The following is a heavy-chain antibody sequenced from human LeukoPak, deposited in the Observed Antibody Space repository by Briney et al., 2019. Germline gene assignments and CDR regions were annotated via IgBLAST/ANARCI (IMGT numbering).Heavy chain of an antibody. V-gene: IGHV4-59*08. CDR2: IRYTGCT. J-gene: IGHJ4*02. D-gene: IGHD1-26*01. CDR1: GDSISGYY. CDR3: AGHVGRDMDYFDY. Sequence: PSETLSLTCTVSGDSISGYYWTWIRQSPGKRPEWLAYIRYTGCTNYNPSLKSRLTLSLDTSKNQFSLPLTHLNAPAPAVYYCAGHVGRDMDYFDYWGPGILVTVS.